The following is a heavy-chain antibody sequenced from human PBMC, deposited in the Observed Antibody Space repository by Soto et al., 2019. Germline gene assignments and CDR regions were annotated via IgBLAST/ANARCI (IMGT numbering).Heavy chain of an antibody. J-gene: IGHJ4*02. Sequence: PSETLSLTCAVYGGSFSNNYWSWIRQPPGKGLEWIGEINHSGSSNYNPSLKSRVTISVDTSRNQFSLKLSSVTAADTAVYYCARGREGYSSSWYVDWGQGTLVTVSS. CDR1: GGSFSNNY. V-gene: IGHV4-34*01. D-gene: IGHD6-13*01. CDR3: ARGREGYSSSWYVD. CDR2: INHSGSS.